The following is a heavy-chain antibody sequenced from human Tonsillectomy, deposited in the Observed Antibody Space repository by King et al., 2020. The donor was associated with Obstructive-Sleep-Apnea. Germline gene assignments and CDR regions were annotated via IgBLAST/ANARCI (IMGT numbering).Heavy chain of an antibody. Sequence: VQLVESGGGFIKSGGSLSLSCAASGFIFTKAWMRWVRQAPGKVLEWVVRVKSKIGGGTTDYAAPVKGRFSISRDDSKNTLYLEMNSLKTEDTAVYYCTTAYSAGWCFDYWGQGALVTVSS. J-gene: IGHJ4*02. CDR1: GFIFTKAW. CDR3: TTAYSAGWCFDY. D-gene: IGHD6-19*01. V-gene: IGHV3-15*01. CDR2: VKSKIGGGTT.